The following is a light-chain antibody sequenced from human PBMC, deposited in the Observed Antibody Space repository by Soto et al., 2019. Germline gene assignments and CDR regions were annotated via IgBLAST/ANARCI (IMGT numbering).Light chain of an antibody. J-gene: IGLJ3*02. Sequence: QSLLTQPRSVSGSAGQSVTTSCTGTTNYVSWYQQHPGKAPKLVIYDVRRRPSRVHDRFAGSKSANTAYLTVSGLQAEDEADSYCXXYAGGXXXVFXGGTKVTVL. CDR1: TNY. CDR3: XXYAGGXXXV. V-gene: IGLV2-11*01. CDR2: DVR.